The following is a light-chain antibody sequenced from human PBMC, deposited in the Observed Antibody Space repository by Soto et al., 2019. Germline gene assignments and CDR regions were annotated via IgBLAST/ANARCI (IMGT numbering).Light chain of an antibody. Sequence: EIVLTQSAATLSLSPGQRATLSCRASQSVNYYLAWYQQKPGQAPRLLIYEASNRATGIPARFSASGSWTDFTLTISTLEPEDFAVYYCQQRSNTFGQGTRLEIK. J-gene: IGKJ5*01. CDR3: QQRSNT. CDR2: EAS. V-gene: IGKV3-11*01. CDR1: QSVNYY.